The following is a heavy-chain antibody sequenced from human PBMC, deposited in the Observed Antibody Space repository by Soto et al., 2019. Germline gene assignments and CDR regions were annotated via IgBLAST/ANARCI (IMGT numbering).Heavy chain of an antibody. CDR3: ARVTTVTSWFDP. D-gene: IGHD4-17*01. CDR2: IIPILDIT. CDR1: GGTFSSYT. Sequence: QVQLVQSGAEVKKPGSSVKVSCRASGGTFSSYTITWVRQAPGQGLEWMGRIIPILDITNYAQKFQGRVTITADKSTSIASIELSSLRSEDTAVYYCARVTTVTSWFDPWGQGTLVTLSS. V-gene: IGHV1-69*02. J-gene: IGHJ5*02.